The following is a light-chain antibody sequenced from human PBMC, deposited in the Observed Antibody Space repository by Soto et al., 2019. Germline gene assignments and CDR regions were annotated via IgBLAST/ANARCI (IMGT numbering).Light chain of an antibody. CDR3: QQYGSSPGT. V-gene: IGKV3-20*01. CDR2: GAS. Sequence: EIVLTQCPGTLSLSPGERGTLSCRASQYVSSSYLAWYQQKPGQAPRLLIYGASSRATGIPDRFSGSGSGTDFTLTISRLEPEDFVVYHCQQYGSSPGTFGQGTKVEI. J-gene: IGKJ1*01. CDR1: QYVSSSY.